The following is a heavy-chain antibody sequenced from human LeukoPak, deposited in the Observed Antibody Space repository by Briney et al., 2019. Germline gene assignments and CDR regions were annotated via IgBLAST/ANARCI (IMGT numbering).Heavy chain of an antibody. D-gene: IGHD5-18*01. CDR1: GYTFTGYY. Sequence: GASVKVSCKASGYTFTGYYMHWVRQAPGQGLEWMGIINPSGGSTSFAQRFQGRVTTTRDTSTSTVYMELSSLRSEDTAVYYCARDFGYGPDAFDIWGQGTMVTVSS. CDR2: INPSGGST. J-gene: IGHJ3*02. CDR3: ARDFGYGPDAFDI. V-gene: IGHV1-46*01.